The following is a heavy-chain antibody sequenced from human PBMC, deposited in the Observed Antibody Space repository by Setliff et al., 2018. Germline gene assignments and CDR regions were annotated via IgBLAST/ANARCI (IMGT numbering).Heavy chain of an antibody. J-gene: IGHJ6*03. V-gene: IGHV4-39*01. CDR3: ARGITSGGYWGQSSHYLDV. D-gene: IGHD3-22*01. Sequence: LSLTCTVPGGSISSISYYWGWIRQPPGKGLEWIGTVYHGGDTYYNASLKSRLTISVDTSKNQFSLKLNSVTAADTAVYFCARGITSGGYWGQSSHYLDVWGKGTTVTVSS. CDR1: GGSISSISYY. CDR2: VYHGGDT.